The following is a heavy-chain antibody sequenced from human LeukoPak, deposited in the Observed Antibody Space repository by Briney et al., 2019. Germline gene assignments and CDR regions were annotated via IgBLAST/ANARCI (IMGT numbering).Heavy chain of an antibody. CDR1: GGSISSYY. J-gene: IGHJ4*02. CDR2: VYISGTT. D-gene: IGHD3-22*01. Sequence: PSETLSLTCTVAGGSISSYYWSWIRQPAGKGLEWIGRVYISGTTNYNPSLKSRITMSLGTSKNQLSLKLSSVTAADTAVYYCARDEAGSGYIDYWGQGTLVTVSS. CDR3: ARDEAGSGYIDY. V-gene: IGHV4-4*07.